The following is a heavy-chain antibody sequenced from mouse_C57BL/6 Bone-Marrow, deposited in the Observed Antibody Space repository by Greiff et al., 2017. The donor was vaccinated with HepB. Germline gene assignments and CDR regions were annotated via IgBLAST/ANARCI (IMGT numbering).Heavy chain of an antibody. J-gene: IGHJ3*01. CDR2: IYPRSGNT. Sequence: QVQLQQSGAELARPGASVKLSCKASGYTFTSYGISWVKQRTGQGFEWIGEIYPRSGNTYYNEKFKGKATLTADKSSSTAYMELRSLTSEDSAVYVCDESQTWIASGAYWGQGTLVTVSA. D-gene: IGHD3-1*01. V-gene: IGHV1-81*01. CDR3: DESQTWIASGAY. CDR1: GYTFTSYG.